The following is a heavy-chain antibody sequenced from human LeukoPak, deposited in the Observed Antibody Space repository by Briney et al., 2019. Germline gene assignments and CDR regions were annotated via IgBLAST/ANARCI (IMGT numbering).Heavy chain of an antibody. CDR2: VSYDGKKI. CDR3: AKDGRLQTVYPYFDH. J-gene: IGHJ4*02. D-gene: IGHD1-26*01. Sequence: SGGSLRLSCAAYGFTFSSHGMHWVRQAPGKGLEWVALVSYDGKKIYYVDSVKGRFTISRDNSKNTLDLQMNSLRPEDTAVYYCAKDGRLQTVYPYFDHWGQGTLVSVAS. CDR1: GFTFSSHG. V-gene: IGHV3-30*18.